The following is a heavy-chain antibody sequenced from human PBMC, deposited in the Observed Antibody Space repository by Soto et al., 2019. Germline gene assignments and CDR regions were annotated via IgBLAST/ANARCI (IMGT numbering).Heavy chain of an antibody. J-gene: IGHJ5*02. CDR1: GDSISGGASF. CDR3: AKLSCTSSTCYFPGWFDP. Sequence: SETLSLTCTVSGDSISGGASFWSCIRQPPGKGLEWIANVYYSGSSYYNPSLKSRLTISVDTTKNQLSLQLKSMTAADTAVYYCAKLSCTSSTCYFPGWFDPWGQGTLVTVS. CDR2: VYYSGSS. D-gene: IGHD2-2*01. V-gene: IGHV4-31*03.